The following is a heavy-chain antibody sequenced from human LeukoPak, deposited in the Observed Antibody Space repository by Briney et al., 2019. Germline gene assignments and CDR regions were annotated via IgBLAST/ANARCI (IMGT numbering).Heavy chain of an antibody. Sequence: SETLSLTCAVYGGSFSGYYWSWIRQPPGKGLEWIGEINHSGSTNYNPSLKSRVTISVDTSKNQFSLKLSSVTAADTAVYYCASRYYYDRSGYYGHFDYWGQGTLVTVSS. CDR3: ASRYYYDRSGYYGHFDY. D-gene: IGHD3-22*01. CDR1: GGSFSGYY. CDR2: INHSGST. V-gene: IGHV4-34*01. J-gene: IGHJ4*02.